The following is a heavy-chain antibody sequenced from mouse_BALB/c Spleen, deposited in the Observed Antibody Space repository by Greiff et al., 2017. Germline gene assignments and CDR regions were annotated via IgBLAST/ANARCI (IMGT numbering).Heavy chain of an antibody. J-gene: IGHJ4*01. Sequence: EVMLVESGGGLVQPGGSRKLSCAASGFTFSSFGMHWVRQAPEKGLEWVAYISSGSSTIYYADTVKGRFTISRDNPKNTLFLQMTSLRSEDTAMYYCARSHYGNFYYAMDYWGQGTSVTVSS. V-gene: IGHV5-17*02. CDR3: ARSHYGNFYYAMDY. CDR1: GFTFSSFG. D-gene: IGHD2-1*01. CDR2: ISSGSSTI.